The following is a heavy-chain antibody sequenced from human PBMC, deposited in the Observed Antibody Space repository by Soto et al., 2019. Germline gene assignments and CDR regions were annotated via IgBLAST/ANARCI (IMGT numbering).Heavy chain of an antibody. D-gene: IGHD3-10*01. J-gene: IGHJ5*02. V-gene: IGHV4-59*01. CDR1: GGSIISYY. Sequence: SETLSLTCTFSGGSIISYYWSWIRQPPGKGLEWIGYIYYSGSTNYNPSLKSRVTISVDTSKNQFSLKLSSVTAADTAVYYCARYGSGSSVWFDPWGQGTLVTVSS. CDR2: IYYSGST. CDR3: ARYGSGSSVWFDP.